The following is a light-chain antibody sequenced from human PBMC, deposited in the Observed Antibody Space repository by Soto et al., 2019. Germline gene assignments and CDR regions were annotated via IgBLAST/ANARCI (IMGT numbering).Light chain of an antibody. CDR2: GAS. CDR3: QQYNNWPAIT. J-gene: IGKJ5*01. V-gene: IGKV3D-15*01. CDR1: QSVRSN. Sequence: EIVMTQSPATLSVSPGERATLSCRASQSVRSNFAWYQQKPGQAPRLLIYGASTRATGIPARFSGSGSGTEFTLTIRSQQSEDFAVYYCQQYNNWPAITFGQGKRMAIK.